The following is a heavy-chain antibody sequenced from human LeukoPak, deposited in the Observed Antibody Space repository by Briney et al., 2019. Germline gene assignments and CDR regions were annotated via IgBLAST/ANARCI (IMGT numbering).Heavy chain of an antibody. CDR2: INPNSGGT. Sequence: GASVKVSCKASGYTFTGYYMHWVRQAPGQGLEWMGWINPNSGGTNYTQKFQGRVTMTRDTSISTAYMELSRLRSDDTAVYYCAREREGRTTGTMGSWGQGTLVTVSS. J-gene: IGHJ4*02. D-gene: IGHD1-1*01. CDR1: GYTFTGYY. CDR3: AREREGRTTGTMGS. V-gene: IGHV1-2*02.